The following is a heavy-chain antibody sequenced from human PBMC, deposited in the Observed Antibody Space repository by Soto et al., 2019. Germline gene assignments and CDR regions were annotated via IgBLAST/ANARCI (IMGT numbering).Heavy chain of an antibody. CDR3: ARKSSSSSWFDP. D-gene: IGHD6-6*01. V-gene: IGHV1-18*01. CDR1: GYTFSNYG. Sequence: GASVKVSCKASGYTFSNYGITWVRQAPGQGLEWMGWIRGYDGNTNYAQNFQGRVTMTTDPSTRTAYMELRSLRSDDTAVYYCARKSSSSSWFDPWGQGTLVTVSS. J-gene: IGHJ5*02. CDR2: IRGYDGNT.